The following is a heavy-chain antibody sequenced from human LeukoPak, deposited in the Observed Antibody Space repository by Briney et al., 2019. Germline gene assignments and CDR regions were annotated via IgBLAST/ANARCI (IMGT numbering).Heavy chain of an antibody. Sequence: GGSLRLSCAASGFTVSSNYMSWVRQAPGKGLEWVSAISGSGGSTYYADSVKGRFTISRDNSKYTLYLQMSSLRVEDTAVYYCARDPNGDYIGAFEIWGQGTMVTVSS. J-gene: IGHJ3*02. CDR2: ISGSGGST. D-gene: IGHD4-17*01. V-gene: IGHV3-23*01. CDR3: ARDPNGDYIGAFEI. CDR1: GFTVSSNY.